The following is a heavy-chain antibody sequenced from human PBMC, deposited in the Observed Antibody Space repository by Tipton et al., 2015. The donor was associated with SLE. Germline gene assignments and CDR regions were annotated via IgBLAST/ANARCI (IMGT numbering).Heavy chain of an antibody. V-gene: IGHV4-34*01. CDR2: INHSGST. J-gene: IGHJ4*02. D-gene: IGHD6-13*01. Sequence: TLSLTCTVSGGSISSYYWSWIRQPPGKGLEWIGEINHSGSTNYNPSLKSRVTISVDTSKNQFSLKLSSVTAADTAVYYCARGSGYSSSWYRYWGQGTLVTVSS. CDR3: ARGSGYSSSWYRY. CDR1: GGSISSYY.